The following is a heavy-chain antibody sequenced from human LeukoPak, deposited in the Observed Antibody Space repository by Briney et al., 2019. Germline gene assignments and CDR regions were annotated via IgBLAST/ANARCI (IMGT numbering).Heavy chain of an antibody. J-gene: IGHJ5*02. CDR1: GGTFSSYA. Sequence: SVKVSCKASGGTFSSYAISWVRQAPGQGLEWMGGIIPIFGTANYAQKFQGRVTMTRDMSTTTDYMELSSLRSDDTAVYYCARDNSVGDVAWWFDPWGQGTLVTVSS. CDR2: IIPIFGTA. CDR3: ARDNSVGDVAWWFDP. V-gene: IGHV1-69*05. D-gene: IGHD1-26*01.